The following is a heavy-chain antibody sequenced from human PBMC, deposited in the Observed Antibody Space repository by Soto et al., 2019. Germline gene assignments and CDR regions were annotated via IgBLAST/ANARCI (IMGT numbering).Heavy chain of an antibody. Sequence: QVQLVESGGGVVQPGRSLRLSCAASGFTFSSYGMHWVRQAPGKGLEWVAVISYDGSNKYYADSVKGRFTISRDNSKNTLYLQMNSLRAEDTAVYYCAKEKQWRDYYYYYMDVWGKWTTVTVSS. CDR1: GFTFSSYG. J-gene: IGHJ6*03. CDR3: AKEKQWRDYYYYYMDV. CDR2: ISYDGSNK. D-gene: IGHD6-19*01. V-gene: IGHV3-30*18.